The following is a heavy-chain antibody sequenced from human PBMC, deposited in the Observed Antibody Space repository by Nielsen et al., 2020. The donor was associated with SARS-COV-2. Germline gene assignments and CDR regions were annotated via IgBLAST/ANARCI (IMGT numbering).Heavy chain of an antibody. CDR2: IRSYANEYAT. V-gene: IGHV3-73*01. J-gene: IGHJ4*02. CDR3: SSPTVAF. CDR1: GFTFSGSA. Sequence: GESLKISCVASGFTFSGSAMHWVRQASGKGLEWLGRIRSYANEYATAYAASVEGRFTVSRDDSKNTAYLQMNSLKSEDTAVYYCSSPTVAFWGQGTLVNVSS. D-gene: IGHD4-23*01.